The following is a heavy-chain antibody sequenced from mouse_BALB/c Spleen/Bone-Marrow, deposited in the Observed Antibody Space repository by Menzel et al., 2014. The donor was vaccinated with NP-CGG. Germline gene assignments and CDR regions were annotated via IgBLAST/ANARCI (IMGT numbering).Heavy chain of an antibody. D-gene: IGHD1-1*01. CDR2: INPSNGGT. CDR3: TRGSYGSSQYYFDY. V-gene: IGHV1S81*02. Sequence: QVQLQQSGAELVKPGASVKLSCKASGYTFTSFYMYWVKQRPGRGLEWIGGINPSNGGTNFNEKFKSKASLTLDKSSSTAYMQLSSLTSEDSAVYYCTRGSYGSSQYYFDYWGQGTTLTVSS. J-gene: IGHJ2*01. CDR1: GYTFTSFY.